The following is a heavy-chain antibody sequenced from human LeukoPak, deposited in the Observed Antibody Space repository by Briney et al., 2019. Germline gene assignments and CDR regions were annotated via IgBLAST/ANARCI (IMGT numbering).Heavy chain of an antibody. CDR3: AKDLTSWNY. Sequence: PGGSLRLSCAASGFTFSSYGMNWVRQAPGKGLEWVAVISYDGSNKYYADSVKGRFTISRDNSKNTLYLQMNSLRAEDTALYYCAKDLTSWNYWGQGTLVTVSS. CDR1: GFTFSSYG. J-gene: IGHJ4*02. D-gene: IGHD2-2*01. CDR2: ISYDGSNK. V-gene: IGHV3-30*18.